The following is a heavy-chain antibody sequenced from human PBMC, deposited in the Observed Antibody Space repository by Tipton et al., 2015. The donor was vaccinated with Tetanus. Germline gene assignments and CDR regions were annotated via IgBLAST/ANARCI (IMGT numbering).Heavy chain of an antibody. D-gene: IGHD2-15*01. Sequence: TLSLTCTVSGGSISSGGYYWSWIRQHPGKGLEWIGYIYYSGSTYYNPSLKSRVTISVDTSKNQFSLKLSSVTAADTAVYYCARGVGYCSGGSCYGSSSVQNWFDPWGQGTLVTVSS. CDR1: GGSISSGGYY. V-gene: IGHV4-31*03. CDR2: IYYSGST. CDR3: ARGVGYCSGGSCYGSSSVQNWFDP. J-gene: IGHJ5*02.